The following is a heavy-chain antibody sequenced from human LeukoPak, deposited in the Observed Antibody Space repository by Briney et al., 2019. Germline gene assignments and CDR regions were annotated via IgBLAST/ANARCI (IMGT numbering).Heavy chain of an antibody. D-gene: IGHD2-2*02. CDR1: GGSIGGTSDY. J-gene: IGHJ4*02. Sequence: SETLSLTCTVSGGSIGGTSDYWGWLRQPPGKGLEWIGNIFYSGSTYYNPSLKSRVSISVDTSNNQFSLNLTSVTAADTAVYYCARESDFLVVPAAIRLFDSWGQGTLVTVSS. CDR3: ARESDFLVVPAAIRLFDS. CDR2: IFYSGST. V-gene: IGHV4-39*02.